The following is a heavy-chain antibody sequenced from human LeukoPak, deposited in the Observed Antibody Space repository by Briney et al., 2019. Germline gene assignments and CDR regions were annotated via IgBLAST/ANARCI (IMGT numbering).Heavy chain of an antibody. Sequence: GGSLRLSCAASGFTFSSYWVHWVRQAPGKGLVLVSRINSDVSSTSYADSVKGRFTISRDNAKNTLYLQMNSLRAEDTAVYYCAREGGLGYCSSTSCSDFDYWGQGTLVTVSS. CDR3: AREGGLGYCSSTSCSDFDY. D-gene: IGHD2-2*01. CDR2: INSDVSST. J-gene: IGHJ4*02. CDR1: GFTFSSYW. V-gene: IGHV3-74*01.